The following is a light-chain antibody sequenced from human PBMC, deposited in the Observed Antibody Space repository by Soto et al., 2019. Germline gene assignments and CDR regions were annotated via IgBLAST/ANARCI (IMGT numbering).Light chain of an antibody. Sequence: SALTQPRSVSGSPGQSITISCTGTSSDVGRYDYVSWYQQYPGKAPKFIIYDVNKRPSGVADRFSGSKSGNTASLTISGLQAEDEADYYCCSYAGTYTFEGVFGGGTKVTVL. CDR1: SSDVGRYDY. V-gene: IGLV2-11*01. J-gene: IGLJ3*02. CDR2: DVN. CDR3: CSYAGTYTFEGV.